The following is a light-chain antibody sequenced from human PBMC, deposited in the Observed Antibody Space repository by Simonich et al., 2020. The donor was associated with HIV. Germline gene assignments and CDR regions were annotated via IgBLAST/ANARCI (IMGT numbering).Light chain of an antibody. CDR1: SSDVGGYNY. Sequence: QSALTQPASVSGSPGQSITISCTGTSSDVGGYNYVSCYQQHPGKAPKILIYDVSNRPSGVSNRFAVSRSGHTAALTISGLQAEDEADYYCCSYAGSSTWVFGGGTKLTVL. V-gene: IGLV2-23*02. CDR3: CSYAGSSTWV. CDR2: DVS. J-gene: IGLJ3*02.